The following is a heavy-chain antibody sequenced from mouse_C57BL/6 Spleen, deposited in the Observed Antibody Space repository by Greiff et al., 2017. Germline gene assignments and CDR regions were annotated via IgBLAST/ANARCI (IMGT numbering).Heavy chain of an antibody. J-gene: IGHJ4*01. Sequence: EVQLQQSGPELVKPGASVKMSCKASGYTFTDYNMHWVKQSHGKSLEWIGYINPNNGGTSYNQKFKGKATLTVNKSSSTAYMELRSLTSEDSAVYYCARTHPPSYYGSSYGMDYWGQGTSVTVSS. V-gene: IGHV1-22*01. CDR2: INPNNGGT. D-gene: IGHD1-1*01. CDR3: ARTHPPSYYGSSYGMDY. CDR1: GYTFTDYN.